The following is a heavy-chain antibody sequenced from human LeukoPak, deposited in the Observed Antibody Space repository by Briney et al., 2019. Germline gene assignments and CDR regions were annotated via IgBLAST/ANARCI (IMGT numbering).Heavy chain of an antibody. Sequence: GGSLRLSCAASGFSLSSYWMHWVRQAPGKGLVWVSRIDSDGSSTTYADSAKGQFTISRDNAENTLYLQMNSLRAEDTAVYYCARRGYYGNYFDYWGQGCLVTVSS. V-gene: IGHV3-74*01. D-gene: IGHD3-22*01. J-gene: IGHJ4*02. CDR2: IDSDGSST. CDR3: ARRGYYGNYFDY. CDR1: GFSLSSYW.